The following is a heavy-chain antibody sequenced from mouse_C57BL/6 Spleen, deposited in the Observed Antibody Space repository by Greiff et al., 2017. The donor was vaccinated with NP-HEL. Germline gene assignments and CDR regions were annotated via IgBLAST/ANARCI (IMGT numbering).Heavy chain of an antibody. Sequence: EVHLVESGGGLVKPGGSLKLSCAASGFTFSDYGMHWVRQAPEKGLEWVAYISSGSSTIYYADTVKGRFTISRDNAKNTLFLQMTSLRSEDMAMYYCAREGFPVLDYWGQGTTLTVSS. CDR3: AREGFPVLDY. J-gene: IGHJ2*01. CDR1: GFTFSDYG. V-gene: IGHV5-17*01. CDR2: ISSGSSTI.